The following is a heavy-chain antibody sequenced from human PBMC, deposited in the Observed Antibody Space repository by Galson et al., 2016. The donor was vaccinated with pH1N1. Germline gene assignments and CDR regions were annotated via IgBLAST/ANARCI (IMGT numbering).Heavy chain of an antibody. CDR1: GFSVSSSGMG. CDR2: IYWDDDK. J-gene: IGHJ3*01. D-gene: IGHD3-16*01. V-gene: IGHV2-5*02. Sequence: PALVKPTQTLTLICNFSGFSVSSSGMGVGWIRQPPGKALEWLAVIYWDDDKRYSPSLKSRLTITKDTSKNQVVLKMTNMDPADTATYYCAHREVMITNAFDFWGQGTMVTVSS. CDR3: AHREVMITNAFDF.